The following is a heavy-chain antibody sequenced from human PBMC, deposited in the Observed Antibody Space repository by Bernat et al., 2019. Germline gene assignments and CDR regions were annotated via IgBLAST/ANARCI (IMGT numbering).Heavy chain of an antibody. D-gene: IGHD2-2*01. V-gene: IGHV1-3*01. Sequence: QVQLVQSGAEVKKPGASVKVSCKASGYTFTSYAMHWVRQAPGQRLEWMGWINAGNGNTKYSQKFQGRVTITRDTSASTAYMELSSLRSEDTVVYYCARRAAIYGNWFDPWGQGTLVTVSS. CDR1: GYTFTSYA. CDR3: ARRAAIYGNWFDP. CDR2: INAGNGNT. J-gene: IGHJ5*02.